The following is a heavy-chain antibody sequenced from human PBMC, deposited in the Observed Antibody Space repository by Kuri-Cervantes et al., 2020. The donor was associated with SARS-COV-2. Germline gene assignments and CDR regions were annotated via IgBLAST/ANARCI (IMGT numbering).Heavy chain of an antibody. J-gene: IGHJ3*01. CDR1: ALSFSKNS. D-gene: IGHD3-10*01. CDR3: ARHFGIFGDNDAFDV. Sequence: LALTSEAYALSFSKNSVNWVRQAPGKGLVCVSCINGGSTNIYHADAMKGRFTVSRDNAENSLFLQMNSLRAEDTPVYYCARHFGIFGDNDAFDVWGQGTMVTVSS. CDR2: INGGSTNI. V-gene: IGHV3-21*01.